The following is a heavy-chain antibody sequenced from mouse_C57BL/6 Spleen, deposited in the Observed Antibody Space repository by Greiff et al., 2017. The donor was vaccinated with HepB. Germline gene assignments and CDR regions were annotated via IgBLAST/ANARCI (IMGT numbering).Heavy chain of an antibody. V-gene: IGHV1-52*01. CDR3: ASGSYSNYVPFAY. CDR2: IDPSDSET. CDR1: GYTFTSYW. D-gene: IGHD2-5*01. Sequence: VQLQQPGAELVRPGSSVKLSCKASGYTFTSYWMHWVKQRPIQGLEWIGNIDPSDSETHYNQKFKDKATLTVDKSSSTAYMQLSSLTSEDSAVYYCASGSYSNYVPFAYWGQGTLVTVSA. J-gene: IGHJ3*01.